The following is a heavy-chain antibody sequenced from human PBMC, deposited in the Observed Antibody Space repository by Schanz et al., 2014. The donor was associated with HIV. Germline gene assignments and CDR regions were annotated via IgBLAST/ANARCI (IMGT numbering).Heavy chain of an antibody. J-gene: IGHJ4*02. CDR1: GFTFSSYS. Sequence: EVQLVESGGGLVQPGGSLRLSCAVSGFTFSSYSMNWVRQAPGKGLEWVSYISSSSTTIYYADSVKGRFTISRDNAKNSLYLQMNSLRDEDTAVYYCARGATTYSSGYYYPDSWGQGTLVTVSS. V-gene: IGHV3-48*02. CDR3: ARGATTYSSGYYYPDS. CDR2: ISSSSTTI. D-gene: IGHD3-22*01.